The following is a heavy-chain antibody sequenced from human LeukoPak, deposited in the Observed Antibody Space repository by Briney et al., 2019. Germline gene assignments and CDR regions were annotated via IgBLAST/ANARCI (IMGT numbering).Heavy chain of an antibody. D-gene: IGHD4-17*01. J-gene: IGHJ4*02. CDR1: GGSISSGGYY. CDR2: TYYSGST. V-gene: IGHV4-31*03. Sequence: KPSQTLSLTCTVSGGSISSGGYYWSWIRQHPGKGLEWIGYTYYSGSTYYNPSLKSRVTISVDTSKNQFSLKLSSVTAADTAVYYCARVGTVTKVFDYWGQGTLVTVSS. CDR3: ARVGTVTKVFDY.